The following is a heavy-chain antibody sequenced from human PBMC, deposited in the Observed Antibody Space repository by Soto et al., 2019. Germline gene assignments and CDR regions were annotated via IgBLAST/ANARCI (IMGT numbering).Heavy chain of an antibody. D-gene: IGHD6-6*01. J-gene: IGHJ6*02. CDR3: ARDPKGRSSFYYYYGMDV. Sequence: PSQTLSLTCAISGDSVSSNSAAWNWIRQSPSRGLEWLGRTYYRSKWYNDYAVSVKSRITINPDTSKNQFSLQLNSATPEDTAVYYCARDPKGRSSFYYYYGMDVWGQGTTVTVSS. V-gene: IGHV6-1*01. CDR1: GDSVSSNSAA. CDR2: TYYRSKWYN.